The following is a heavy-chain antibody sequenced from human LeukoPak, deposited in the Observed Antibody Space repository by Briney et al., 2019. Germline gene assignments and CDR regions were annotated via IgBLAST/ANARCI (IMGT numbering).Heavy chain of an antibody. CDR1: GYMFTGYY. J-gene: IGHJ6*03. CDR2: INPNSGGT. V-gene: IGHV1-2*02. Sequence: ASVKVSCKASGYMFTGYYMHWVRQAPGQGLELMGCINPNSGGTNYAQKFQGRVTMTRDTSISTASMDLNRLRSDDTAVYYCARVVAVTGTPVYYMDVWGKGTTVTVSS. CDR3: ARVVAVTGTPVYYMDV. D-gene: IGHD6-19*01.